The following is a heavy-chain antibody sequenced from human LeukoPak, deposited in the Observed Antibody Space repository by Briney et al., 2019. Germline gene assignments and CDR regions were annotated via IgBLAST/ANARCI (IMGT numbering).Heavy chain of an antibody. CDR2: IDPSGSA. J-gene: IGHJ6*02. V-gene: IGHV4-59*01. CDR3: ARDHWLFSSKTWYYYGMDV. Sequence: PSETLSLTCTVSGGSISPYYWSWIRQSPGKGLEWIGYIDPSGSASYNPSLKSRVTIFVDTSKNLFSLILTSVSASDTAIYYCARDHWLFSSKTWYYYGMDVWGQGTTVTASS. D-gene: IGHD3-9*01. CDR1: GGSISPYY.